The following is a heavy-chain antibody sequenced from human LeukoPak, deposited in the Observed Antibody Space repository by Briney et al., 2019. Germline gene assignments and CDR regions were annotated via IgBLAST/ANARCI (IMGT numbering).Heavy chain of an antibody. Sequence: SETLSLTCTVSGYSISSAYYWGWIRQPPGKGREWIGSFYHSGCTYYNPSLKSRVSISVDTSKNQFSLKLSSVTAAGTAVYYCARHYDPQPVDAFDIWGQGTMVTVSS. CDR1: GYSISSAYY. D-gene: IGHD3-3*01. V-gene: IGHV4-38-2*02. CDR3: ARHYDPQPVDAFDI. J-gene: IGHJ3*02. CDR2: FYHSGCT.